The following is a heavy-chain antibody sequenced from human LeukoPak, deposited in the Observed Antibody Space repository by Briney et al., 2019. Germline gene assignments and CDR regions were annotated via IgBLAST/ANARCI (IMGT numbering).Heavy chain of an antibody. Sequence: GRSLRLSCAASGFTFSNFGMNWVRQAPGEGLEWVSSISSSSTYVYYADSVKGRFTISRDNAKSLLYLQMNSLRAEDTAVYYCARGEAYYDFWSGYPPPDYWGQGTLVTVSS. CDR1: GFTFSNFG. CDR3: ARGEAYYDFWSGYPPPDY. J-gene: IGHJ4*02. V-gene: IGHV3-21*06. CDR2: ISSSSTYV. D-gene: IGHD3-3*01.